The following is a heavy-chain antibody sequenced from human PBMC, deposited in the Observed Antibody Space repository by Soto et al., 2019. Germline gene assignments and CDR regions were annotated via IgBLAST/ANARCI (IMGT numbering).Heavy chain of an antibody. D-gene: IGHD6-19*01. CDR1: GYTFTSYG. Sequence: GASVKVSWKASGYTFTSYGISWVRQAPGQGLEWMGWISAYNGNTNYAQKLQGRVTMTTDTSTSTAYMELRSLRSDDTAVYYCARGESSGWSSRGAFDIWGQGTMVTVSS. J-gene: IGHJ3*02. CDR2: ISAYNGNT. V-gene: IGHV1-18*01. CDR3: ARGESSGWSSRGAFDI.